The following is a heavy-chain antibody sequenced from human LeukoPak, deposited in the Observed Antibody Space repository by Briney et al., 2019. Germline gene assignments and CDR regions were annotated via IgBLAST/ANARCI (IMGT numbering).Heavy chain of an antibody. Sequence: ASVKVSCKASGYTFTSYGISWVRQAPGQGLEWMGWISAYNGNTNYAQKLQGRVTMTTDTSTSTAYMELRSLRSDDTAVYYCATVAAAGPDDALDIWGQGTMVTVSS. D-gene: IGHD6-13*01. J-gene: IGHJ3*02. CDR2: ISAYNGNT. V-gene: IGHV1-18*01. CDR1: GYTFTSYG. CDR3: ATVAAAGPDDALDI.